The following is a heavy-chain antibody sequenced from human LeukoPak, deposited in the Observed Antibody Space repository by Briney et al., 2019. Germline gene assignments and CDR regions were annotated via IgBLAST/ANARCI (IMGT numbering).Heavy chain of an antibody. CDR3: ARSDYFDY. V-gene: IGHV3-74*01. Sequence: PGGSLRLSCAASGLTFNNAWMSWVRQAPGKGLVWVSRMNSDGSSTFYADSVKGRFTISRDNAKNTLYLQMNSLRAEDTAVYYCARSDYFDYWGQGTLVTVSS. J-gene: IGHJ4*02. CDR2: MNSDGSST. CDR1: GLTFNNAW.